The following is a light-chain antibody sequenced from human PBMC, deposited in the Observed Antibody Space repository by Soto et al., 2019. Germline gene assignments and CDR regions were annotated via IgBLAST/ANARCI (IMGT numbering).Light chain of an antibody. CDR1: QGISNY. J-gene: IGKJ1*01. CDR3: QKYNSAPWT. V-gene: IGKV1-27*01. CDR2: AAS. Sequence: DIQMTQSPSSLSASVGDRVTITCRASQGISNYLAWYQQKPGKVPKLLIYAASTLQSGGPSRFSGSGSGTDFTLTISSLQHEDVATYYCQKYNSAPWTFGQGTKVEIK.